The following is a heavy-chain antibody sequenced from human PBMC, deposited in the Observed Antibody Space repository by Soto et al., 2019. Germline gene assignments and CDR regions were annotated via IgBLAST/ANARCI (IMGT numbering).Heavy chain of an antibody. V-gene: IGHV4-34*01. Sequence: PSETLSLTCAVYGGSFTDYYWTWIRQPPGKGMEWIGEISHSGATNYNPSLKSRVTISEETSKNQVSLKVTSVTAADTAVFYCASGNHYYGMDVWGQGTTVTVSS. CDR1: GGSFTDYY. CDR2: ISHSGAT. J-gene: IGHJ6*02. CDR3: ASGNHYYGMDV.